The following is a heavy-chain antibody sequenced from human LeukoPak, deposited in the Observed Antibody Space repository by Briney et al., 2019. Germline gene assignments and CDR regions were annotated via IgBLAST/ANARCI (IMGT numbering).Heavy chain of an antibody. D-gene: IGHD6-19*01. V-gene: IGHV4-39*01. Sequence: PSETLSLTCTVSGGSISSSSYYWGWIRQPPGKGLEWIGSIYYSGSTYYNPSLKSRVTISVDTSKNQFSLKLSSVTAADTAVYYCARHVERQWLGPGTRFSVYGAQGPRFTVSS. CDR3: ARHVERQWLGPGTRFSVY. CDR2: IYYSGST. CDR1: GGSISSSSYY. J-gene: IGHJ4*02.